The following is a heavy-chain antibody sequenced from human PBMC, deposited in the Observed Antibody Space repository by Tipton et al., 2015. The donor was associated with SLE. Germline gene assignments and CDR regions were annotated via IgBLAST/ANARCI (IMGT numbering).Heavy chain of an antibody. J-gene: IGHJ6*02. CDR2: IYYSGST. V-gene: IGHV4-59*11. CDR1: GGSISSHY. CDR3: ARDSSGSYLGVYYYGMDV. Sequence: LRLSCTVSGGSISSHYWSWIRQPPGKGLEWIGYIYYSGSTNYNPSLKSRVTISVDTSKNQFSLKLSSVTAADTAVYYCARDSSGSYLGVYYYGMDVWGQGTTVTVSS. D-gene: IGHD1-26*01.